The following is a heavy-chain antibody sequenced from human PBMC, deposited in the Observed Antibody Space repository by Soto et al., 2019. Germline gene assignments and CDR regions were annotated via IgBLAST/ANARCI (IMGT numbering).Heavy chain of an antibody. V-gene: IGHV4-39*07. CDR3: ARDIIAYSSAWFPGFDP. D-gene: IGHD6-19*01. CDR2: IYYSGST. Sequence: PSETLSLTCTVSGGSISSSSYYWGWIRQPPGKGLEWIGSIYYSGSTYYNPSLKSRVTISVDTSKNQFSLKLSSVTAADTAVYYCARDIIAYSSAWFPGFDPWGQGTLVTVSS. CDR1: GGSISSSSYY. J-gene: IGHJ5*02.